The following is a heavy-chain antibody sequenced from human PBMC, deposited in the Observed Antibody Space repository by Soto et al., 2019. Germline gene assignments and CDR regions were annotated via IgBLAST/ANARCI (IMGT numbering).Heavy chain of an antibody. CDR3: ARPKLPTRKDVLRFLEWPYYYYYYMDV. V-gene: IGHV4-59*01. Sequence: SETLSLTCTVSGGSISSYYWSWIRQPPGKGLEWIGYIYYSGSTNYNPSLKSRVTISVDTSKNQFSLKLSSVTAADTAVYYCARPKLPTRKDVLRFLEWPYYYYYYMDVWGKGTTVTVSS. CDR1: GGSISSYY. D-gene: IGHD3-3*01. J-gene: IGHJ6*03. CDR2: IYYSGST.